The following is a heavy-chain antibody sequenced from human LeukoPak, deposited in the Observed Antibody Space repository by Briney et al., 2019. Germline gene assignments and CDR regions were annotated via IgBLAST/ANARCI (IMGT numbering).Heavy chain of an antibody. CDR1: GASISSGDYY. D-gene: IGHD3-22*01. CDR2: IYYSGST. CDR3: ARGRGVPYYYDSSGYYPADY. V-gene: IGHV4-30-4*01. J-gene: IGHJ4*02. Sequence: SKTLSLTCTVSGASISSGDYYWSWIRQPPGKGLECIGHIYYSGSTYYNPSLKSRVTISVDTSKNQFSLKLSSVTAADTAVYYCARGRGVPYYYDSSGYYPADYWGQGTLVTVSS.